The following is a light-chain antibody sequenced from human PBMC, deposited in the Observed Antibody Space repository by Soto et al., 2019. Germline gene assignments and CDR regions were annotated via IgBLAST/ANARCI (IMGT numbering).Light chain of an antibody. J-gene: IGKJ2*01. Sequence: EIVLTQSPGTLSLSPVERATLSCRASQSITSNFLAWYQQKPGQAPRLLIYGAYTRAAGVPDRFSESGSGTDFTLTITRLEPEDFAVYFCQEYGRSPLMYTFGQGTKLGV. CDR3: QEYGRSPLMYT. CDR1: QSITSNF. V-gene: IGKV3-20*01. CDR2: GAY.